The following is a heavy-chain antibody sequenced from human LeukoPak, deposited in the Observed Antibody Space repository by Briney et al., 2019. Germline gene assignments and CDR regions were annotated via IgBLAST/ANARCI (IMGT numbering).Heavy chain of an antibody. CDR1: GYTGIELS. D-gene: IGHD3-3*01. V-gene: IGHV1-24*01. CDR2: FDPEDGET. CDR3: ATHTIFGVVTYAFHI. Sequence: ASVKVSCKVSGYTGIELSMHWVRQAPGKGLEWMGGFDPEDGETIYAQKFQGRVTMTEDTSTDTAYMGLSSLTSEDTAVYYCATHTIFGVVTYAFHIWGRGTLVTVSS. J-gene: IGHJ3*02.